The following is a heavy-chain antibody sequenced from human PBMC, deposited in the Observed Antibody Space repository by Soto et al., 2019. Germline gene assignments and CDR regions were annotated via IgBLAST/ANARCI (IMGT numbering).Heavy chain of an antibody. V-gene: IGHV3-30-3*01. CDR1: GFTFSSYA. Sequence: QVQLVESGGGVVQPGRSLRLSCAASGFTFSSYAMHWVRQAPGKGLEWVAVISYDGSNKYYEDSVKGRFTISRDNSKNTLYLQRNSLRAEDTAVYYCARENDLVPGGMDVWGQGTTVTVS. CDR2: ISYDGSNK. J-gene: IGHJ6*02. D-gene: IGHD3-3*01. CDR3: ARENDLVPGGMDV.